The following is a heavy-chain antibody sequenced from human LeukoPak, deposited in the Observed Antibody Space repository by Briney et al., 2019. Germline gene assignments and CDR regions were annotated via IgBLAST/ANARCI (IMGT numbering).Heavy chain of an antibody. D-gene: IGHD2-21*01. CDR2: ISHTEGT. Sequence: SETLSLTCGVFGVSINDYYWSWVRETPGKGLERIGEISHTEGTRYNPSLESRVTMSVRTSENQFSLKFIFVTAADTPLYYCARILCGHSGSLCYNLWGLGTLGTVSS. J-gene: IGHJ4*02. CDR3: ARILCGHSGSLCYNL. CDR1: GVSINDYY. V-gene: IGHV4-34*01.